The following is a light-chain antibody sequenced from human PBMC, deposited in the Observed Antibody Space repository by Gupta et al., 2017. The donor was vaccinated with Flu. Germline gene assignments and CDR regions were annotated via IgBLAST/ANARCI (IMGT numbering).Light chain of an antibody. J-gene: IGKJ1*01. Sequence: DIQLTQSPSTLSASIGDRVTITCRARQSISRWLAWYQQKPGKAPILLIYMASNLDTGVPSRFSGTGSGTEFTLTISGRQPEESANYYCRQYNNHPWTFGQGTKVEI. V-gene: IGKV1-5*03. CDR2: MAS. CDR3: RQYNNHPWT. CDR1: QSISRW.